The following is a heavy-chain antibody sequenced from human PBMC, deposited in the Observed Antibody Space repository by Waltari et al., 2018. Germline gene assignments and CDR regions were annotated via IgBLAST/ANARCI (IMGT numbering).Heavy chain of an antibody. CDR1: GGSISSSSYY. CDR2: TYYRGTT. V-gene: IGHV4-39*07. Sequence: QLQLQESGPGLVKPSETLSLTCTVSGGSISSSSYYWGWIRQPPGKGLEWMGSTYYRGTTFNNPYISSRVTISVDTSQNQFSLKLSSVTAADTAVYYCARWGDYYDSSGYYYRSFDYWGQGTLVTVSS. D-gene: IGHD3-22*01. J-gene: IGHJ4*02. CDR3: ARWGDYYDSSGYYYRSFDY.